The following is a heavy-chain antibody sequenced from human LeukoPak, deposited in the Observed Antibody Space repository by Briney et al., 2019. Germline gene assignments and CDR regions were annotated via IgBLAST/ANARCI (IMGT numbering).Heavy chain of an antibody. CDR3: ARGSPSEYSSSSPLEY. CDR2: ISSSSSYI. CDR1: GFTFSTYS. Sequence: PGGSLRLSCAASGFTFSTYSMNWVRQAPGKGLEWVSFISSSSSYIYYADSVKGRFTISRDNAKNSLYLQMNSLRAEDTTVYYCARGSPSEYSSSSPLEYWGQGTLVTVSS. J-gene: IGHJ4*02. V-gene: IGHV3-21*01. D-gene: IGHD6-6*01.